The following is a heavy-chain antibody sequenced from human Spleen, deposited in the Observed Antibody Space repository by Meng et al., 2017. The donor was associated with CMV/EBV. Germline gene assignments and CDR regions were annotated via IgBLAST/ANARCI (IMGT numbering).Heavy chain of an antibody. J-gene: IGHJ5*02. V-gene: IGHV4-31*03. CDR3: ATYYAGLGGQGP. D-gene: IGHD3-10*01. CDR1: GGSFSSAEH. CDR2: RHDGGII. Sequence: CTGSGGSFSSAEHWSWLRQHPGQGLEWIGSRHDGGIIYYNPSLQSRVSISLDTSNNHFSLKLTSVSAADTAVYYCATYYAGLGGQGPWGQGILVTVSS.